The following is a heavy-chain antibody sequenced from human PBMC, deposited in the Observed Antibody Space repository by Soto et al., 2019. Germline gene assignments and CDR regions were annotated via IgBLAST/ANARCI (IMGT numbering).Heavy chain of an antibody. V-gene: IGHV2-5*02. D-gene: IGHD4-17*01. CDR1: GFSLSTSGVG. J-gene: IGHJ1*01. CDR2: IYWDDDK. Sequence: SGPTLVKPTQTLTLTCTFSGFSLSTSGVGVGWIRQPPGKALEWLALIYWDDDKRYSPFLKSRLTNTKDTSKNQVVLTMTNMDPVDTATYYCALGSSYGDYVPHILQHWGQGTLVTVSS. CDR3: ALGSSYGDYVPHILQH.